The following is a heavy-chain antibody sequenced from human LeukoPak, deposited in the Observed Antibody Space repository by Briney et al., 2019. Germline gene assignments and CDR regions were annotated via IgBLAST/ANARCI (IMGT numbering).Heavy chain of an antibody. V-gene: IGHV4-59*01. CDR1: GGSISSYY. Sequence: PSETLSLTCTVSGGSISSYYWSWIRQPPGKGLEWIGYTYYSGSTNYNPSLKSRVTISVDTSKNQFSLKLSSVTAADTAVYYCARAPLGIPIAVAGPPYYFDYWGQGTLVTVSS. CDR3: ARAPLGIPIAVAGPPYYFDY. D-gene: IGHD6-19*01. J-gene: IGHJ4*02. CDR2: TYYSGST.